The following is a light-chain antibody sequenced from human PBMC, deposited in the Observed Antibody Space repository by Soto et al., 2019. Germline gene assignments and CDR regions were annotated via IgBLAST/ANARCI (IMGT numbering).Light chain of an antibody. CDR2: CAS. V-gene: IGKV3-15*01. CDR1: ESVMSD. Sequence: EIVMTQSPGTLSVSPGERATLSCRASESVMSDLAWLQQIPGQPPRLLIYCASTSAAGIPARFSGSGSGTDFTLPISSLQSEDFAVYYCQQYHNWTVTFGGGTKVEIK. J-gene: IGKJ4*01. CDR3: QQYHNWTVT.